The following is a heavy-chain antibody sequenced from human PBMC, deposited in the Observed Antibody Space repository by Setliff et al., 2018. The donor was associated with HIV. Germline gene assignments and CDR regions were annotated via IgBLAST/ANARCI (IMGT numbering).Heavy chain of an antibody. D-gene: IGHD3-3*02. CDR3: ARDRAAFRLTY. Sequence: SETLSLTCSVSGGSISSGYYYWSWIRQHPGKGLEWIGYIYYNGSTYYNPSLKSRVSMSVDTSKDQVSLKLSTVTAADTAVYYCARDRAAFRLTYWGQGTLVTVSS. CDR2: IYYNGST. V-gene: IGHV4-31*03. CDR1: GGSISSGYYY. J-gene: IGHJ4*02.